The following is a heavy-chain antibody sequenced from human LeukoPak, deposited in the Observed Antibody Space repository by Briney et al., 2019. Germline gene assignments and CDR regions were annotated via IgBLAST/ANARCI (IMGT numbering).Heavy chain of an antibody. V-gene: IGHV3-11*01. CDR1: GFTFSDYY. D-gene: IGHD3-9*01. CDR3: ARGYDILTGHPYFDY. Sequence: PGGSLRLSCAASGFTFSDYYMSWIRQAPGKGLEWVSYISSSGSTIYYADSVKGRFTISRDNAKNSLYLQMNSLRAEDTTVYYCARGYDILTGHPYFDYWGQGTLVTVSS. CDR2: ISSSGSTI. J-gene: IGHJ4*02.